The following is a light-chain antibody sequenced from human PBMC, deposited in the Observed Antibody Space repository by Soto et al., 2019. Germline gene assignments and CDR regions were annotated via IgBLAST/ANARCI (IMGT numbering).Light chain of an antibody. J-gene: IGKJ3*01. CDR3: QQSAT. Sequence: ENMLAQSPVTLALSPGGKATLSCRASQTVRTNSLAWYQQEPGQAPRLLIYDPSSRPPGIPDRISGSGSGPDFTLPISRQEPEDFAVYYCQQSATFGPGTKVDIK. CDR2: DPS. CDR1: QTVRTNS. V-gene: IGKV3-20*01.